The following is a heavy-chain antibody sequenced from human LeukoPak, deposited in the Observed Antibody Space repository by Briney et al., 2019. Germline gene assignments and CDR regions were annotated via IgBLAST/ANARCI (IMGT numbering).Heavy chain of an antibody. Sequence: ASVKVSCKASGYTFTSCGISWVRQAPGQGLEWMGWISAYNGNTNYAQKLQGRVTMTTDTSTSTAYMELRSLRSDDTAVYYCARWESLLWFGESYYWGQGTLVTVSS. J-gene: IGHJ4*02. D-gene: IGHD3-10*01. CDR2: ISAYNGNT. CDR3: ARWESLLWFGESYY. CDR1: GYTFTSCG. V-gene: IGHV1-18*01.